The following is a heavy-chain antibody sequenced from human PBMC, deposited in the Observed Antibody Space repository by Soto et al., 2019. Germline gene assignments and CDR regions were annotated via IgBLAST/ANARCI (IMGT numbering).Heavy chain of an antibody. Sequence: SETLSLTCAVYGGSFSGYYWSWIRQPPGKGLEWIGEINHSGSTNYNPSLKSRVTISVDTSKNQFSLKLSSVTAADTAVYYCARESGSYYFDYWGQGTLVTVSS. J-gene: IGHJ4*02. CDR1: GGSFSGYY. CDR2: INHSGST. D-gene: IGHD1-26*01. CDR3: ARESGSYYFDY. V-gene: IGHV4-34*01.